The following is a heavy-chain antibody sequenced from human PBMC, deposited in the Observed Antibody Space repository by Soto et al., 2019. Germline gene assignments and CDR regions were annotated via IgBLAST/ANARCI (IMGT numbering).Heavy chain of an antibody. J-gene: IGHJ3*02. CDR3: ARDYYDSSGYFLMFDDAFDI. CDR2: INHSGST. CDR1: GGSFSGYY. Sequence: SETLSLTCAVYGGSFSGYYWSWIRQPPGKGLEWIGEINHSGSTNYNPSLKSRVTISVDTSKNQFSLKLSSVTAADTAVYYCARDYYDSSGYFLMFDDAFDIWGQGTMVTVSS. D-gene: IGHD3-22*01. V-gene: IGHV4-34*01.